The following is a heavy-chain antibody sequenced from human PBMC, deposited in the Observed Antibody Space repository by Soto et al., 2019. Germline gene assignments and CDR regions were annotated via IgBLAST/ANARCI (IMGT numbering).Heavy chain of an antibody. J-gene: IGHJ4*02. V-gene: IGHV3-33*01. Sequence: GGSLRLSCAASGFTFSSYGMHWVRQAPGKGLEWVAVIWYDGSNKYYADSVKGRFTISRDNSKNTLYLQMNSLRAEDTAVYYCARDPRKVNDFWSGYYHFDYWGQGTLVTVSS. D-gene: IGHD3-3*01. CDR2: IWYDGSNK. CDR1: GFTFSSYG. CDR3: ARDPRKVNDFWSGYYHFDY.